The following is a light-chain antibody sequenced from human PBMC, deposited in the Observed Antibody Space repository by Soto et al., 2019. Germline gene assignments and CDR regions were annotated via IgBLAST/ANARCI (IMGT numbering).Light chain of an antibody. J-gene: IGLJ2*01. CDR3: QTWGTGIV. V-gene: IGLV4-69*01. CDR1: SGHSSYA. Sequence: QTVVTQSPSASASLGASVKLTCTLSSGHSSYAIAWHQQQPEKGPRYLMKLNSDGSHSKGDGIPDRFSGSSSGAERYLTISSLQSEDEADYYWQTWGTGIVFGGGTQLTVL. CDR2: LNSDGSH.